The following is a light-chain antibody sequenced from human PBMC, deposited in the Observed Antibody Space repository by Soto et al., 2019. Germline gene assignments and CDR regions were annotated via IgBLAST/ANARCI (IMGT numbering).Light chain of an antibody. CDR3: HPCGNSWWT. CDR2: GAS. J-gene: IGKJ1*01. CDR1: QTVSSTY. Sequence: EIVLTQSPGTLSLSPGERATLSCRASQTVSSTYLAWYQQTPGQAPRLRLYGASSSAPVVSHRFSGSGSGTDFTLTISRLEPEDVAVYYCHPCGNSWWTFGPGTKVESK. V-gene: IGKV3-20*01.